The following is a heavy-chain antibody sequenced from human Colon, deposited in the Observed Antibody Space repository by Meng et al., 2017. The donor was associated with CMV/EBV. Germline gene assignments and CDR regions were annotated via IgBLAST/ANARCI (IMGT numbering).Heavy chain of an antibody. CDR3: ARGYSGTYRADY. D-gene: IGHD1-26*01. CDR1: GFTFSSYW. CDR2: INSDGTSA. J-gene: IGHJ4*02. Sequence: CASSGFTFSSYWMHWVRQVPGKGLVWVSRINSDGTSASYADSVQGRFTISRDNAKSTLYLQMNSLRAEDTAVYYCARGYSGTYRADYWGQGTLVTVSS. V-gene: IGHV3-74*01.